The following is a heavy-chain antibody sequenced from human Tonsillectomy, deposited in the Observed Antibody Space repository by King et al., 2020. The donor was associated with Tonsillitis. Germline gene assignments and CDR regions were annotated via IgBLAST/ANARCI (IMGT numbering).Heavy chain of an antibody. D-gene: IGHD2-2*01. CDR2: MNPNSGGT. V-gene: IGHV1-2*02. J-gene: IGHJ4*02. CDR1: GYSFTDYF. CDR3: AKALDNIVVVSAATLYY. Sequence: VQLVESGAEVKKPGASVKVSCKASGYSFTDYFMHWVRQAPGQGLEWMGWMNPNSGGTNFAQKFQGRVTMTRDASLSTSYLELSRLKSDDTAVYYCAKALDNIVVVSAATLYYGGQGTLVTVSS.